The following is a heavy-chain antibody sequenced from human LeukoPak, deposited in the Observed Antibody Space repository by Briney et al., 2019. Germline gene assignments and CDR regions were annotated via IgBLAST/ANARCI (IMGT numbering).Heavy chain of an antibody. D-gene: IGHD2-2*01. CDR2: INHSGST. J-gene: IGHJ4*02. CDR3: ARGPFRGYCSSTSCYLGYFDY. Sequence: SETLSLTCAVYGGSFSGYYWSWIRQPPGKGLEWIGEINHSGSTNYNPSLKSRVTISVDTSKNQFSLKLSSVTAADTAVYYCARGPFRGYCSSTSCYLGYFDYWGQGTLVTVSS. V-gene: IGHV4-34*01. CDR1: GGSFSGYY.